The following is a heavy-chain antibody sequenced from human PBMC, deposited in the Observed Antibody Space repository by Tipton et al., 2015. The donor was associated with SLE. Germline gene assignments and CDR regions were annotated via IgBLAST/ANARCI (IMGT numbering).Heavy chain of an antibody. CDR2: IYYSGST. D-gene: IGHD6-13*01. J-gene: IGHJ4*02. Sequence: TLSLTCTVSGGSISSSSYYWGWIRQPPGKGLEWIGSIYYSGSTYYNPSLKSRVTISVDTSKNQFSLKPNSVTAADTAVYYCARLRYGSSRHGIDYWGQGTLVTVSS. CDR1: GGSISSSSYY. CDR3: ARLRYGSSRHGIDY. V-gene: IGHV4-39*07.